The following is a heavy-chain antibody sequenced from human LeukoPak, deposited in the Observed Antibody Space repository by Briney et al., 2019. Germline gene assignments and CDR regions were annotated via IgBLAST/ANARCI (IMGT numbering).Heavy chain of an antibody. J-gene: IGHJ4*02. CDR2: IKSKNDGETT. D-gene: IGHD1-20*01. Sequence: GGSLRLSCAASGFNFINAYMIWVRQAPGKGLEWVGRIKSKNDGETTDYGAPVKGRFTISRDDSQQTLYLQMSSLKTEDTGLYYCTTDAGYIDRWYNWWGQGTLVTVSS. CDR1: GFNFINAY. V-gene: IGHV3-15*01. CDR3: TTDAGYIDRWYNW.